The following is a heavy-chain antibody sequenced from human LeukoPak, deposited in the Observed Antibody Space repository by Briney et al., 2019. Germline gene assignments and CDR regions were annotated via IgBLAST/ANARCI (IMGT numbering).Heavy chain of an antibody. V-gene: IGHV3-74*01. CDR3: ATGNYYDSRGYYTFGY. Sequence: SGGSLRLSCAASGFTFSKYWMHWVRQVPGKGLVWVSLINGDGRTTNYADFVKGRFTISRDNAKNTLSLQVNSLRAEDTAVYYCATGNYYDSRGYYTFGYWGQGTLVTVSS. CDR1: GFTFSKYW. CDR2: INGDGRTT. J-gene: IGHJ1*01. D-gene: IGHD3-22*01.